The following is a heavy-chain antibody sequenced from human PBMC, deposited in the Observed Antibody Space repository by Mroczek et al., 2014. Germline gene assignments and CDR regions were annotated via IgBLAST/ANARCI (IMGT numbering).Heavy chain of an antibody. D-gene: IGHD6-13*01. V-gene: IGHV3-21*01. CDR1: GFSLSTYS. CDR3: ARVGIAAAGTSGAFDL. J-gene: IGHJ4*02. Sequence: VEAGGGLVKPGESLRLSCAASGFSLSTYSINWIRQAPGKGLDWVSSISSSGRNIYYADSVKGRFVISRDNAKNSVSLQMSSLRADDTGLYYCARVGIAAAGTSGAFDLWGQGAQVTGLL. CDR2: ISSSGRNI.